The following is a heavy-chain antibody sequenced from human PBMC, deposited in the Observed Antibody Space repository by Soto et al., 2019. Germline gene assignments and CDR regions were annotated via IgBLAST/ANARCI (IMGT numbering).Heavy chain of an antibody. D-gene: IGHD3-3*01. V-gene: IGHV4-61*01. CDR1: GGSVSGPNYH. Sequence: QVQPQESGPGLVKPSSTLSLTCTVSGGSVSGPNYHWSWIRQSQGEGLEWLGCVVYSGSTRYNAPLMSRVTISVDKSEKQFYLTLSSLTAADPAVYYCARGVAEATTIFTCYFEPLGRCTLVTVCS. J-gene: IGHJ2*01. CDR3: ARGVAEATTIFTCYFEP. CDR2: VVYSGST.